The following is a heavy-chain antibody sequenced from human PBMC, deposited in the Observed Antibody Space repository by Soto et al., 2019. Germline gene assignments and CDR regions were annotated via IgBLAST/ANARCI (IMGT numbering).Heavy chain of an antibody. CDR2: IHGSGGST. D-gene: IGHD4-17*01. CDR3: ARGKDRATATTFDY. Sequence: EVQLLESGGGLVQRGGSLRLSCAASGFTFSSYAMNWVRQAPGKGLEWVSVIHGSGGSTYYADSVKGRFTISRDNSKNTVDLQMNSLRAEDTAVYYCARGKDRATATTFDYWGQGTLVTVSS. V-gene: IGHV3-23*01. J-gene: IGHJ4*02. CDR1: GFTFSSYA.